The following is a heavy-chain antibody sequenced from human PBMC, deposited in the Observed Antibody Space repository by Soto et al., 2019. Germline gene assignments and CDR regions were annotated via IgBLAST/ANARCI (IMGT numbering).Heavy chain of an antibody. V-gene: IGHV3-7*05. CDR1: GFNFNTYW. CDR2: IKQDGSEK. CDR3: AGGTGWLSDS. Sequence: EAHLVESGGGLVQPGGSLRLSCAASGFNFNTYWMSWVRQAPGKGLEWVAIIKQDGSEKLYVDSLEGRFTISRDNAKKSLYLQMYRLRVDDTAVYYCAGGTGWLSDSGGQGTLVIVSS. J-gene: IGHJ4*02. D-gene: IGHD3-9*01.